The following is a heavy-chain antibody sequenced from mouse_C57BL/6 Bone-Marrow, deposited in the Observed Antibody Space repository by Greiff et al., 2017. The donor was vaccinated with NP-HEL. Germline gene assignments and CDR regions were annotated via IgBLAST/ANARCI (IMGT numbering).Heavy chain of an antibody. V-gene: IGHV5-16*01. CDR2: INSDGSST. CDR3: ARGVGLAY. CDR1: GFTFSDYY. J-gene: IGHJ3*01. Sequence: EVMLVESEGGLVQPGSSMKLSCTASGFTFSDYYMAWVRQVPEKGLEWVANINSDGSSTYYLDYFKSRFIISRDNAKNILYLQMSSLKSEDTATYYCARGVGLAYWGQGTLVTVSA. D-gene: IGHD4-1*01.